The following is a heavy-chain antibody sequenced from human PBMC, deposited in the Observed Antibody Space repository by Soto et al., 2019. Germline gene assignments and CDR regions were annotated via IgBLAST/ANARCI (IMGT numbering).Heavy chain of an antibody. CDR3: AKDRAVEMATGDAFDI. Sequence: GGSLRLSCAASGFTFSSYAMSWVRQAPGKGLEWVSAVSGSGGSTYYADSVKGRFTISRDNSKNTLYLQMNSLRAEDTVVYYCAKDRAVEMATGDAFDIWGQGTMVTVSS. V-gene: IGHV3-23*01. D-gene: IGHD5-12*01. J-gene: IGHJ3*02. CDR2: VSGSGGST. CDR1: GFTFSSYA.